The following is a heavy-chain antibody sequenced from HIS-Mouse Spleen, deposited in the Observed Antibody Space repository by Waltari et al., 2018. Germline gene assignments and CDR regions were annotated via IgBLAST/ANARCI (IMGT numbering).Heavy chain of an antibody. CDR2: IAYSGST. V-gene: IGHV4-39*07. CDR3: AREIPYSSSWYDWYFDL. CDR1: GCSIRSSSYY. D-gene: IGHD6-13*01. Sequence: QLQLQESGPGLVKPSETLSLTCTVSGCSIRSSSYYWGWIRQPPGKGLEWIGSIAYSGSTSYTPSLKSRVTISVDTSKNQFSLKLSSVTAADTAVYYCAREIPYSSSWYDWYFDLWGRGTLVTVSS. J-gene: IGHJ2*01.